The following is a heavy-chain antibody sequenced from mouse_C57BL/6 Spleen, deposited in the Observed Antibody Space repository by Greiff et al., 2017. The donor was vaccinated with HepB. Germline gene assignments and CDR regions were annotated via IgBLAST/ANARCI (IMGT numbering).Heavy chain of an antibody. CDR1: GFTFSSYA. D-gene: IGHD3-2*02. CDR2: ISDGGSYT. CDR3: ARDRVSSGSGFAY. V-gene: IGHV5-4*01. J-gene: IGHJ3*01. Sequence: EVKLMDSGGGLVKPGGSLKLSCAASGFTFSSYAMSWVRQTPEKRLEWVATISDGGSYTYYPDNVKGRFTISRDNARNNLYLQMSHLKSEDTAMYYCARDRVSSGSGFAYWGQGTLVTVSA.